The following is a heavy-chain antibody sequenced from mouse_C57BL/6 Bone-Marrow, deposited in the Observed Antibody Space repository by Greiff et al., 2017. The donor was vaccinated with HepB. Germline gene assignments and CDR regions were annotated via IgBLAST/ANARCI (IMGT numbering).Heavy chain of an antibody. CDR1: GYTFTDYY. Sequence: EVKLQQSGPELVKPGASVKISCKASGYTFTDYYMNWVKQSHGKSLEWIGDINPNNGGTSYNQKFKGKATLTVDKSSSTAYMELRSLTSEDSAVYYCAREGVFITTVVAPCWYFDVWGTGTTVTVSS. D-gene: IGHD1-1*01. J-gene: IGHJ1*03. V-gene: IGHV1-26*01. CDR3: AREGVFITTVVAPCWYFDV. CDR2: INPNNGGT.